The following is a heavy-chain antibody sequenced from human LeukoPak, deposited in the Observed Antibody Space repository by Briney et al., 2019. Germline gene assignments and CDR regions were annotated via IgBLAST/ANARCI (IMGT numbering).Heavy chain of an antibody. Sequence: ASVKVSCKASGGTFSSYAISWVRQAPGQGLEWMGGIIPIFGTANYAQKFQGRVTITADESTSTAYMELSSLRSEDTAVYYCARELVDSGSSSTYYYYYGMDVWGQGTTVTVSS. CDR1: GGTFSSYA. D-gene: IGHD6-6*01. CDR3: ARELVDSGSSSTYYYYYGMDV. V-gene: IGHV1-69*13. CDR2: IIPIFGTA. J-gene: IGHJ6*02.